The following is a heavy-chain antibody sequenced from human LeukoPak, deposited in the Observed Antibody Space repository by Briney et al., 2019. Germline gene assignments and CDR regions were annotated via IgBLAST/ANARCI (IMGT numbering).Heavy chain of an antibody. CDR2: IYYSGTT. D-gene: IGHD5-18*01. CDR1: GGSISSSSYY. V-gene: IGHV4-61*01. Sequence: SETLSLTCTVSGGSISSSSYYWNWIRQPPGKGLEWIGYIYYSGTTNYNPSLKSRVSMSVDTSKNQFSLKLSSVTAADTAVYYCARGSGYSYGYYYYYYMDVWGKGTTVTVSS. J-gene: IGHJ6*03. CDR3: ARGSGYSYGYYYYYYMDV.